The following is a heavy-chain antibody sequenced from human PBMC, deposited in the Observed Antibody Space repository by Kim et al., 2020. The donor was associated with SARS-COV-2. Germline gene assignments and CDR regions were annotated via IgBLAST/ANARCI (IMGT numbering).Heavy chain of an antibody. J-gene: IGHJ6*02. CDR2: IYYSGST. Sequence: SETLSLTCTVSGGSISSSSYYWGWIRQPPGKGLEWIGSIYYSGSTYYNPSLKSRVTISVDTSKNQFSLKLSSVTAADTAVYYCATESAHRLYYYYGMDVWGQGTTVTVSS. CDR1: GGSISSSSYY. V-gene: IGHV4-39*01. D-gene: IGHD5-12*01. CDR3: ATESAHRLYYYYGMDV.